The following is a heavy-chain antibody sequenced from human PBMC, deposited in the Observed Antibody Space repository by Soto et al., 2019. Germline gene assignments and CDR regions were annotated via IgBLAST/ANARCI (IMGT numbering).Heavy chain of an antibody. CDR2: IDKSGTTR. V-gene: IGHV3-48*02. Sequence: EVQLVESGGGLVQPGGSLRLSCVGSGFTFSNYGMNWVRQGPGKGLEWLSSIDKSGTTRYYADSVKGRFTISRDNGKNSLYLQMHSLSDEDMAVYYCARDGYYVSYTCSYLPDFWGQGTTVTVSS. D-gene: IGHD3-3*01. CDR1: GFTFSNYG. J-gene: IGHJ6*02. CDR3: ARDGYYVSYTCSYLPDF.